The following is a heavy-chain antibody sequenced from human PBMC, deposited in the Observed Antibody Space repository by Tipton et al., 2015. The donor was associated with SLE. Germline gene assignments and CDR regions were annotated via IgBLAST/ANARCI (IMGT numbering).Heavy chain of an antibody. CDR2: ISYDGSNK. D-gene: IGHD3-22*01. V-gene: IGHV3-30*04. J-gene: IGHJ4*02. Sequence: CEASGFTFSSYAMHWVRQAPGKGLEWVAVISYDGSNKYYEDSVKGRFTISRDNSKNTLYLQMNSLRTEDTAVYYCARDRHDSSGYYHDYWGQGTLVTVSS. CDR3: ARDRHDSSGYYHDY. CDR1: GFTFSSYA.